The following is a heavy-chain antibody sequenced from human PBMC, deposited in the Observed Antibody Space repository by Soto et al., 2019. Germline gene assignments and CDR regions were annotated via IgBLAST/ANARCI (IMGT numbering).Heavy chain of an antibody. CDR3: ERPQYFGEDGAFNI. CDR1: GGSISDFY. D-gene: IGHD3-10*01. Sequence: PSETLSLTCTVSGGSISDFYWSWIRQPAGKGLEWIGRIHTSGSTNINPSLKSRVSLSVDTSRNQLSLTLTSVTAADTAAYYCERPQYFGEDGAFNIWGQGTVVT. V-gene: IGHV4-4*07. CDR2: IHTSGST. J-gene: IGHJ3*02.